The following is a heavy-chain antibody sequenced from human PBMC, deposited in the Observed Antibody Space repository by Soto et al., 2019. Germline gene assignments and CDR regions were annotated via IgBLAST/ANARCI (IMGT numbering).Heavy chain of an antibody. CDR1: GYTFTSYG. CDR3: ARTDTAMDIANYYYYMDV. Sequence: ASVKVSCKASGYTFTSYGISWVRQAPGQRLEWMGWINAGNGNTKYSQKFQGRVTITRDTSASTAYMELSSLRSEDTAVYYCARTDTAMDIANYYYYMDVWGKGTTVTVSS. D-gene: IGHD5-18*01. CDR2: INAGNGNT. V-gene: IGHV1-3*01. J-gene: IGHJ6*03.